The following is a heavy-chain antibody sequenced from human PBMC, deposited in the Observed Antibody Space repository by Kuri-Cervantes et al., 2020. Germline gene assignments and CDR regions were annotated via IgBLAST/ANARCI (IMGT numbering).Heavy chain of an antibody. V-gene: IGHV3-30*03. CDR1: GFTFSSYG. D-gene: IGHD4-17*01. CDR3: AREGDNYGDYEFDY. J-gene: IGHJ4*02. CDR2: ISYDGSNK. Sequence: GESLKISCAASGFTFSSYGMHWVRQAPGKGLEWVAVISYDGSNKYYADSVKGRFTISRDNSKNTRYLQMNSLRAEDTAVYYCAREGDNYGDYEFDYWGQGTLVTVSS.